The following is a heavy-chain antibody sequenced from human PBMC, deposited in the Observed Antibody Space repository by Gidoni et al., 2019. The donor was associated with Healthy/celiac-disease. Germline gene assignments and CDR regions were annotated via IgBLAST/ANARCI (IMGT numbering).Heavy chain of an antibody. Sequence: VHLLESGGGLVQPGGSLRLSCATSVFTFSSYAMSWGRQAPGKGLEWVSASSGSGGSTYYADAVKGRFTISRDNSKNTLYLQMNSLRAEDTAVYYCAMGTPVWLPSSRWGQGTMVTVSS. CDR1: VFTFSSYA. CDR3: AMGTPVWLPSSR. D-gene: IGHD2-21*01. V-gene: IGHV3-23*01. CDR2: SSGSGGST. J-gene: IGHJ3*01.